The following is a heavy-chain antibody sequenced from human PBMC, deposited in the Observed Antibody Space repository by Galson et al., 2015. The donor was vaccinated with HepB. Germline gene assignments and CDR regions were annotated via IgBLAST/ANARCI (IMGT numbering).Heavy chain of an antibody. J-gene: IGHJ4*02. CDR3: ARELRIIVATELVDY. V-gene: IGHV3-30-3*01. CDR1: GFTFSSYA. CDR2: ISYDGSNK. Sequence: SLRLSCAASGFTFSSYAMHWVRQAPGKGLEWVAVISYDGSNKYYADSVKGRFTISRDNSKNTLYLQMNSLRAEDTAVYYCARELRIIVATELVDYWGQGTLVTVSS. D-gene: IGHD5-12*01.